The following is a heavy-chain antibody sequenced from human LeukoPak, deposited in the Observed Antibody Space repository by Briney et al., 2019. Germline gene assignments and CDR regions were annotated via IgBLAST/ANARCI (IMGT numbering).Heavy chain of an antibody. CDR1: GGSISSSSYY. D-gene: IGHD3-3*01. Sequence: SETLSLTCTVSGGSISSSSYYWGWIRQPPGKGLEWIGSIYHSGSTNYNPSLKSRVTISVDTSKNQFSLKLSSVTAADTAVYYCARQRTIFGVVTIDYWGQGTLVTVSS. V-gene: IGHV4-39*07. CDR3: ARQRTIFGVVTIDY. J-gene: IGHJ4*02. CDR2: IYHSGST.